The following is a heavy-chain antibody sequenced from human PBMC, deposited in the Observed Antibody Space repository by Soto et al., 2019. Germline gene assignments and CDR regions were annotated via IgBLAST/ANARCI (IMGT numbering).Heavy chain of an antibody. CDR1: GGSISSSSYY. D-gene: IGHD6-19*01. V-gene: IGHV4-39*01. CDR2: IYYSGST. J-gene: IGHJ4*02. Sequence: QLQLQESGPGLVKPSETLSLTCTVSGGSISSSSYYWGWIRQPPGKGLEWIGSIYYSGSTYYNASLKSRVTISVDTSKNQFSLKLSSVTAADTAVYYCARQDSSGWYGYWGQGTLVTVSS. CDR3: ARQDSSGWYGY.